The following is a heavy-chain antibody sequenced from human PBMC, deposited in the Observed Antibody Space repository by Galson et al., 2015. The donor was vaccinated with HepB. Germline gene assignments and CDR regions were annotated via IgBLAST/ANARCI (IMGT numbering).Heavy chain of an antibody. D-gene: IGHD2-2*02. CDR3: ARGRSCSSTSCYNDYYYYMDV. CDR1: GYTFTSYG. V-gene: IGHV1-18*01. Sequence: SVKVSCKASGYTFTSYGISWVRQAPGQGLEWMGWTSAYNGNTNYAQKLQGRVTMTTDTSTSTAYMELRSLRSDDTAVYYCARGRSCSSTSCYNDYYYYMDVWGKGTTVTVSS. J-gene: IGHJ6*03. CDR2: TSAYNGNT.